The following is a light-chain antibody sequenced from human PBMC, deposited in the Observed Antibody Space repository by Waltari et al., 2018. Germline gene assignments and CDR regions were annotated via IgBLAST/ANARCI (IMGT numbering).Light chain of an antibody. CDR1: SSNIGSNY. CDR3: AAWDDSLSGHVV. V-gene: IGLV1-47*01. CDR2: RNN. J-gene: IGLJ2*01. Sequence: QSVLTQPPSASGTPGQRVTISCSGSSSNIGSNYVYWYQQPPGTTPKLPIYRNNQRPSGVPDRFSGSKSGTSASLAISGLRSEDEADYYCAAWDDSLSGHVVFGGGTKLTVL.